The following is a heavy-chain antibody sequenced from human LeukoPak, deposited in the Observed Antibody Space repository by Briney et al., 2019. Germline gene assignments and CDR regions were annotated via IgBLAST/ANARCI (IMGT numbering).Heavy chain of an antibody. V-gene: IGHV3-48*03. Sequence: GGSLRLSCVGSGFIFSNYEMNWVRQAPGKGLEWVSYITSGGNIVHYADSVQGRFTMSRDNAKNSLFLQMTSLRDEDTAVYYCARERTHCRGDCLDIWGKGTTVTVSS. D-gene: IGHD2-21*02. CDR2: ITSGGNIV. J-gene: IGHJ6*04. CDR1: GFIFSNYE. CDR3: ARERTHCRGDCLDI.